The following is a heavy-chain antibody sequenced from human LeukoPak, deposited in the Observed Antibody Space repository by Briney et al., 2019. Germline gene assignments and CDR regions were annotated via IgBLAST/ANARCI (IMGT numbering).Heavy chain of an antibody. CDR2: ISSSSSYI. Sequence: WVSSISSSSSYIYYADSVKGRFTISRDNAKNSLYLQMNSLRAEDTAVYYCARASSAGSYKDWGQGTLVTVSS. D-gene: IGHD3-9*01. J-gene: IGHJ4*02. CDR3: ARASSAGSYKD. V-gene: IGHV3-21*01.